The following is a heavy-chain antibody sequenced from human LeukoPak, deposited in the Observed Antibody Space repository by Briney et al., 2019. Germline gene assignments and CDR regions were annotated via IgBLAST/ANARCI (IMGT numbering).Heavy chain of an antibody. CDR1: GFTFSSYA. J-gene: IGHJ4*02. Sequence: PGGSLRLSCSVSGFTFSSYAMYWVRQPPGKGLEYVSAISSNGDRIYYADSVKGRFTISRDNSKNTVYLQMSSLGAGDTAVYYCVKVRIPGTTVTGIDYWGQGTLVTVSS. V-gene: IGHV3-64D*09. CDR2: ISSNGDRI. D-gene: IGHD4-17*01. CDR3: VKVRIPGTTVTGIDY.